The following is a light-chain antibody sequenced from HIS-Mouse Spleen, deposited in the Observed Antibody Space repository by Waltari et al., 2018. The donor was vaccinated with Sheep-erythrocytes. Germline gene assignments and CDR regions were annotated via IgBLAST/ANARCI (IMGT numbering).Light chain of an antibody. Sequence: EIVLTQSPGTLSLSPGERATLSCRASQSVSSSYLAWYQQKPGQAPRLLIYGATSRATGSPERVSGSGSGTDFTLTISRLEPEDFAVYYCQQYGSSRQQTFTFGPGTKVDIK. J-gene: IGKJ3*01. CDR3: QQYGSSRQQTFT. V-gene: IGKV3-20*01. CDR1: QSVSSSY. CDR2: GAT.